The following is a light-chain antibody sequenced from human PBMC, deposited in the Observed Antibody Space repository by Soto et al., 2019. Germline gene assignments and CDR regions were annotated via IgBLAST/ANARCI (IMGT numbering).Light chain of an antibody. J-gene: IGKJ2*01. V-gene: IGKV3-15*01. Sequence: EIVLTQSPATLSVSPGERVTLSCRASESLSYFLAWYQHKPGQSPRLLIYGVSTRVAGVPSRFSGGGSATDFTITISSLQSEDFAFYYWQSYNDWPFAFGQGTKLEI. CDR2: GVS. CDR3: QSYNDWPFA. CDR1: ESLSYF.